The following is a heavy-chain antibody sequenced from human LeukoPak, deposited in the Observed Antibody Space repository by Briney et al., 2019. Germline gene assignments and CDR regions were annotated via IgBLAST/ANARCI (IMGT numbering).Heavy chain of an antibody. CDR1: GFTFSSYD. CDR2: ISTISSTK. D-gene: IGHD4-17*01. CDR3: ARGKIGYYYGDYDGY. Sequence: PGGSLRLSCTASGFTFSSYDMNWVRQAPGKGLEWVSYISTISSTKYYADSVKGRFTISRDNAKNSLYQQMNRLRDEDTGVYYCARGKIGYYYGDYDGYWGQGTLVTVSS. V-gene: IGHV3-48*02. J-gene: IGHJ4*02.